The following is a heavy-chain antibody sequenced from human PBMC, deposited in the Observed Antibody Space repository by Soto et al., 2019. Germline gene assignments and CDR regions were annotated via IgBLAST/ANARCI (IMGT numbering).Heavy chain of an antibody. D-gene: IGHD3-22*01. J-gene: IGHJ4*02. CDR3: ARDGGHYDSSGYYS. V-gene: IGHV1-2*04. CDR2: INPNSGGT. Sequence: GASVKVSCKASGYTFTGYYMHWVRQAPGQGLEWMGWINPNSGGTNYAQKFQGWVTMTRDTSISTAYTELSRLRSDDTAVYYCARDGGHYDSSGYYSWGQGTLVTVSS. CDR1: GYTFTGYY.